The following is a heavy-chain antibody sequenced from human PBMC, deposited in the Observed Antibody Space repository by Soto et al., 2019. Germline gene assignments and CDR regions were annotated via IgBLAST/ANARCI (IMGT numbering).Heavy chain of an antibody. Sequence: QVQLVQSGPEVKKPGASVKVSCKASGYTFTSFPLTWVRQAPGQGLEWMGWNSAYNGNTNYAQKLQGRVTMTTDTNASTAYMELSSLRSDDSAVYYCARGGVAARDGVDYWGQGTLVTVSS. CDR1: GYTFTSFP. D-gene: IGHD6-6*01. CDR3: ARGGVAARDGVDY. CDR2: NSAYNGNT. J-gene: IGHJ4*02. V-gene: IGHV1-18*01.